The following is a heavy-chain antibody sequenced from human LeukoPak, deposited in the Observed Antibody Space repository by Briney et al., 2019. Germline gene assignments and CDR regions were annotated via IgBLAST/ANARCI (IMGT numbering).Heavy chain of an antibody. J-gene: IGHJ6*02. CDR3: ARGPYYYGSGSYSYYYYYGMDV. D-gene: IGHD3-10*01. CDR1: GGSFSGYY. Sequence: SETLSLTCAVHGGSFSGYYWSWIRQPPGKGLEWIGEINHSGSTNYNPSLKSRVTISVDTSKNQFSLKLSSVTAADTAVYYCARGPYYYGSGSYSYYYYYGMDVWGQGTTVTVSS. V-gene: IGHV4-34*01. CDR2: INHSGST.